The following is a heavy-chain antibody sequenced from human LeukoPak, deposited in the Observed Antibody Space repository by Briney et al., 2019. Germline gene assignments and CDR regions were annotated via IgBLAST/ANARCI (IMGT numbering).Heavy chain of an antibody. CDR3: ARAYCGGDCYYYYYYYMDV. J-gene: IGHJ6*03. CDR1: GFTFSSYA. CDR2: ISYDGSNK. D-gene: IGHD2-21*01. Sequence: GRSLRLSCAASGFTFSSYAMHWVRQAPGKGLEWVAVISYDGSNKYYADSVKGRFTISRDNSKNTLYLQMNSLRAEDTAVYYCARAYCGGDCYYYYYYYMDVWGKGTTVTVSS. V-gene: IGHV3-30-3*01.